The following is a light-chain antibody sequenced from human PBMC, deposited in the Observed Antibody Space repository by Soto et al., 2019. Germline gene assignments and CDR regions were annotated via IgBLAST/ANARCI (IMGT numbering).Light chain of an antibody. CDR3: QQYYSTPYT. CDR1: QSVLYSSNNKNY. V-gene: IGKV4-1*01. CDR2: WAS. Sequence: DIVMTQSPDSLAVSLGERATINCKSSQSVLYSSNNKNYLAWYQQKPGQPPKLLIYWASTRESGVPDRFSGSGSGTDFTLTISSLQAQDVAVYYCQQYYSTPYTFDQETKLEIK. J-gene: IGKJ2*01.